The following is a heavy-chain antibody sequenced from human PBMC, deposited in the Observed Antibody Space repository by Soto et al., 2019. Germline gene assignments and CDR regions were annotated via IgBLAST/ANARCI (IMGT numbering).Heavy chain of an antibody. V-gene: IGHV5-51*01. CDR2: IYPYDSDT. Sequence: GESLKISCXGSGYSFSTSWIGWVRQMPGKGLEWMGIIYPYDSDTRYSPSFQGQVTISADTSLSTVYLQWSSLKASDTAMYYCARREYGLDVWGQGTTVTVSS. CDR3: ARREYGLDV. CDR1: GYSFSTSW. J-gene: IGHJ6*02.